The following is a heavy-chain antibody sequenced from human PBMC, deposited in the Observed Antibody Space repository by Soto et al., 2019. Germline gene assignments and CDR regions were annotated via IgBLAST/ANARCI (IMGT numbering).Heavy chain of an antibody. CDR3: ARKHSLDYIRWGLDP. V-gene: IGHV1-2*02. Sequence: ASVEVSCKASGYPFSDNQIHWLRRAPGQGLEWIGRINPKSDDTNYAQKFQGRVTMTRDTSIDTAYLELTGLTSDDTATYYCARKHSLDYIRWGLDPWGQGTLVTVSS. D-gene: IGHD4-4*01. J-gene: IGHJ5*02. CDR2: INPKSDDT. CDR1: GYPFSDNQ.